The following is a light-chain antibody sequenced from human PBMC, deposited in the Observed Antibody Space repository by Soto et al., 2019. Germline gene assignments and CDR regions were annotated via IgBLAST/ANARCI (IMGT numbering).Light chain of an antibody. V-gene: IGLV1-47*01. CDR2: RNN. CDR3: AAWDDSLSGHVV. J-gene: IGLJ2*01. Sequence: QPVLTQPPSASGTPGQRVTISCSGSSSNIGSNYVYWYQQLPGTAPKLLIYRNNQRPSGVPDRFSGSKSGTSASLAISGLRPEDEADYYCAAWDDSLSGHVVFGGGTKVTVL. CDR1: SSNIGSNY.